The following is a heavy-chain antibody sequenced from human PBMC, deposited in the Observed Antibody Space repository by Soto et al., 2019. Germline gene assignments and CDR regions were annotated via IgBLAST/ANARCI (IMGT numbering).Heavy chain of an antibody. V-gene: IGHV4-39*01. CDR2: IYYSGST. J-gene: IGHJ4*02. D-gene: IGHD5-12*01. Sequence: SETLSLTCTVSGGSISSSSYYWVLIRQSPGKGLEWIGTIYYSGSTNYNPSLKSRITISIDTSRNQFSLKLSSVTAADTAVYYCARGHTGYAEFDYWGQGTLVTVSS. CDR3: ARGHTGYAEFDY. CDR1: GGSISSSSYY.